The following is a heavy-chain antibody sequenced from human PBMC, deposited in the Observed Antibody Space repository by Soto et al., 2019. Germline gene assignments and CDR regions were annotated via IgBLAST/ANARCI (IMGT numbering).Heavy chain of an antibody. CDR1: GYTFTSYG. CDR3: ARVFAYCSGGSCYPSWFDP. CDR2: ISAYNGNT. J-gene: IGHJ5*02. D-gene: IGHD2-15*01. V-gene: IGHV1-18*04. Sequence: ASVKVSCKASGYTFTSYGISWVRQAPGQGLEWMGWISAYNGNTNYAQKLQGRVTMTTDTSTSTAYMELRSLRSDDTAVYYCARVFAYCSGGSCYPSWFDPWGQGTLVTVSS.